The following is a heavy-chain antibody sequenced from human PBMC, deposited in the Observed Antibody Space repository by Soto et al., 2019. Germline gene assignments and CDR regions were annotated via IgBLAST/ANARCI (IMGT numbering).Heavy chain of an antibody. CDR3: ARVYYDILTGYYRSWFAP. CDR1: GYTFSSYG. D-gene: IGHD3-9*01. Sequence: ASVKVSCKASGYTFSSYGISWVRQAPGQGLEWMGWITTYNGYTNYAQRLQGRVTMTTDTSTSTAYMELRSLRSDDTAVYYCARVYYDILTGYYRSWFAPWGQGTLVTVSS. J-gene: IGHJ5*02. V-gene: IGHV1-18*01. CDR2: ITTYNGYT.